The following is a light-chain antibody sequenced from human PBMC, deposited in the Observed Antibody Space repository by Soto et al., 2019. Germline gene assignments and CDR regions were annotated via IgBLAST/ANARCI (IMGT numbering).Light chain of an antibody. CDR1: QSISSW. V-gene: IGKV1-5*03. CDR2: KAS. J-gene: IGKJ4*01. CDR3: QQYNSNPLT. Sequence: DIQMTQSPSTLSASVGDRVTITCRASQSISSWLAWYQQKPGKAPKLLIYKASSLESGVPSRFSGSGSGKEFTLTISSLQPDDFATYYCQQYNSNPLTFGGGTKVEIK.